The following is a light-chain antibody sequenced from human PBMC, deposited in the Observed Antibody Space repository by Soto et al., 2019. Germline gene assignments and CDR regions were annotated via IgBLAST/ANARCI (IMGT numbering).Light chain of an antibody. CDR3: SSYTNSSPFV. J-gene: IGLJ1*01. Sequence: QSALTQPASVSGSPGQSITISRTGTSSDVGGYNYVSWYQQHPGKAPKLMIYDVSNWPSGVSNRFSGSKSGNTASLTISGLQAEDEADYYCSSYTNSSPFVFGTGTKLTVL. CDR2: DVS. V-gene: IGLV2-14*01. CDR1: SSDVGGYNY.